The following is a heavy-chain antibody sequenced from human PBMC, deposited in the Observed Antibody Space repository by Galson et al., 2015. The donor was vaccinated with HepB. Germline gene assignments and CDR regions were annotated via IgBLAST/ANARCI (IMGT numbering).Heavy chain of an antibody. Sequence: SLRLSCAASGFTFSRNEMHWVRQAPGKGPDWVAVISSDGNTKYYADSVKGRFTISRDNSKNTLYLQMNSLRAEDTAVYYCARRVEYTSSWDMDVWGKGTTVTVSS. CDR2: ISSDGNTK. CDR3: ARRVEYTSSWDMDV. CDR1: GFTFSRNE. D-gene: IGHD6-13*01. J-gene: IGHJ6*03. V-gene: IGHV3-30-3*01.